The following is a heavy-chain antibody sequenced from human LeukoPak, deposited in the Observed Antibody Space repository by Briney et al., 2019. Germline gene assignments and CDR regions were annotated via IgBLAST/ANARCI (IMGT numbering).Heavy chain of an antibody. J-gene: IGHJ4*02. CDR3: ARRLLGYDILTGYYTNVFDY. Sequence: SETPSLTCTVSGGSISSSSYYWGWIRQPPGKGLEWIGSIYYSGSTYYDPSLKSRVTISVDTSKNQFSLKLSSVTAADTAVYYCARRLLGYDILTGYYTNVFDYWGQGTLVTVSS. CDR1: GGSISSSSYY. D-gene: IGHD3-9*01. V-gene: IGHV4-39*01. CDR2: IYYSGST.